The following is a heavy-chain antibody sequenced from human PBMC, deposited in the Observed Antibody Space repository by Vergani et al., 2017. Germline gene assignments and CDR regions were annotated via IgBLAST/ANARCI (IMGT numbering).Heavy chain of an antibody. D-gene: IGHD3-10*01. J-gene: IGHJ4*02. V-gene: IGHV3-9*01. Sequence: EVQLVESGGGLVQPGRSLRLSCAASGFTFDDYAMHWVRQAPGKGLEWVSGISWNSGSIGYADSVKGRFTISRDNAKNSLYLQMNSLRAEDTALYYCAKNLGYGSGRPSFDYWGQGTLVTVSS. CDR2: ISWNSGSI. CDR3: AKNLGYGSGRPSFDY. CDR1: GFTFDDYA.